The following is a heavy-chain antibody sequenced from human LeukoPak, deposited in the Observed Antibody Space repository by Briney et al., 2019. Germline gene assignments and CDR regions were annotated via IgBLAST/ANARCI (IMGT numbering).Heavy chain of an antibody. V-gene: IGHV1-69*01. Sequence: SVKVSCKASGGTFSSYAISWVRQAPGQGLEWMGGIIPIFGKENYAQKFQGRVTITADESTNTAYMELNSLRSEDTAVYYCARDFRHVICALRGYYYYYYYMDGWGKGTTVTVSS. J-gene: IGHJ6*03. CDR3: ARDFRHVICALRGYYYYYYYMDG. CDR2: IIPIFGKE. D-gene: IGHD3-9*01. CDR1: GGTFSSYA.